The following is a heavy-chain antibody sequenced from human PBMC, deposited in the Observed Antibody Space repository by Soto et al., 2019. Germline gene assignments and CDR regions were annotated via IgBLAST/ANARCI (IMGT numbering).Heavy chain of an antibody. D-gene: IGHD4-4*01. V-gene: IGHV3-30-3*01. Sequence: GGSLRLCCSASGVTVKISAMDVFRQAPGKGLEWVAVISYDGSNKYYADSVKGRFTISRDNSKNTLYLQMNSLRAEDTAVYYCARASNYADMSYYYYYYGMDVWGQGTTVTVSS. CDR2: ISYDGSNK. CDR1: GVTVKISA. J-gene: IGHJ6*02. CDR3: ARASNYADMSYYYYYYGMDV.